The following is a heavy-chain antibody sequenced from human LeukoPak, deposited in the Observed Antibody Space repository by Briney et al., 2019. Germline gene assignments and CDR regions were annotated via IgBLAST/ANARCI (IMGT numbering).Heavy chain of an antibody. CDR3: ARGRGWYPDY. Sequence: PGGSLRLSCAASGFTFSSYEMNWVRQAPGKGLEWVSYISSSGSTIYYADSVKGRFAISRDNAKNSLYLQMNSLRAEDTAVYYCARGRGWYPDYWGQGTLVTVSS. V-gene: IGHV3-48*03. J-gene: IGHJ4*02. CDR1: GFTFSSYE. CDR2: ISSSGSTI. D-gene: IGHD6-19*01.